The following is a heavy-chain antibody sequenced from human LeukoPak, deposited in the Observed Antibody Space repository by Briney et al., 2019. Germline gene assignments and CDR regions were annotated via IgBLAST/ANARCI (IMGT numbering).Heavy chain of an antibody. Sequence: PGGSLRLSCAASGFTFSSYSMTWVRQAPGKGLEWVSYISSSASTIYYADSVRGRFTISRDNAKNSLYLQMNSLRAEDTAVYYCARKSGDLDYWGQGTLVTVSS. D-gene: IGHD3-10*01. CDR2: ISSSASTI. CDR3: ARKSGDLDY. J-gene: IGHJ4*02. V-gene: IGHV3-48*04. CDR1: GFTFSSYS.